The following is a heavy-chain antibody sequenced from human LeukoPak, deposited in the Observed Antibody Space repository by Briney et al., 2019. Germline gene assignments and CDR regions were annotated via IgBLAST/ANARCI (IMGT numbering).Heavy chain of an antibody. J-gene: IGHJ4*02. CDR1: GFTFSNYA. V-gene: IGHV3-23*01. CDR2: ISGGGAST. CDR3: AGTYYYDSSGYSYEY. D-gene: IGHD3-22*01. Sequence: GGSLRLSCAASGFTFSNYAMSWVRQAPGKGLEWVSAISGGGASTYFADSVKGRFTISRDNSKNTLYLQMNSLRAEDTAVYYCAGTYYYDSSGYSYEYWGQGTLVAVSS.